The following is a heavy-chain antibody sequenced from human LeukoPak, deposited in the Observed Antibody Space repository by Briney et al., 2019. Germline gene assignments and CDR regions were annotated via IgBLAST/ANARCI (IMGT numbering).Heavy chain of an antibody. V-gene: IGHV4-38-2*02. CDR2: MFHSGST. J-gene: IGHJ4*02. CDR3: ARVARCTSCFDVDY. CDR1: GYSIYSGYY. Sequence: SETLSLTCTVSGYSIYSGYYWSWIRQPPGKGLEWIGSMFHSGSTYSNPSLKSRVTISVDTSKNQFSLTLSSVTAADTAVYYCARVARCTSCFDVDYWGQGTLVTVSS. D-gene: IGHD2-2*01.